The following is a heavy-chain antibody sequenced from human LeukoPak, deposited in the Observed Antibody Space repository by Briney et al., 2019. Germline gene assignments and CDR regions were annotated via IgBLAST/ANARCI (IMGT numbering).Heavy chain of an antibody. CDR3: ATARLGYCSGGSCYWPGWFDP. D-gene: IGHD2-15*01. V-gene: IGHV1-18*01. Sequence: ASGKVSCKASGYTFTRYGISWVRQAPGQGLEWMGWISAYNGDAKYAQKLQGRVTMTTDTSTTTAYMELRSLRSEDTAVYYCATARLGYCSGGSCYWPGWFDPWGQGTLVTVSS. J-gene: IGHJ5*02. CDR1: GYTFTRYG. CDR2: ISAYNGDA.